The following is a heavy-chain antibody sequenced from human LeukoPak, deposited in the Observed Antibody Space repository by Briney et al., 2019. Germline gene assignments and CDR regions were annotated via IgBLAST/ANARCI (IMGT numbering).Heavy chain of an antibody. V-gene: IGHV1-2*02. CDR3: ARSRQWLVRGYFQH. CDR1: RYTFTGYY. J-gene: IGHJ1*01. D-gene: IGHD6-19*01. Sequence: ASVKVSCKASRYTFTGYYMHWVRQAPGQGLEWMGWINPNSGVTDYAQNFQGRVTMTRDTSISTAYMELSSLRSEDTAVYYCARSRQWLVRGYFQHWGQGTLVTVSS. CDR2: INPNSGVT.